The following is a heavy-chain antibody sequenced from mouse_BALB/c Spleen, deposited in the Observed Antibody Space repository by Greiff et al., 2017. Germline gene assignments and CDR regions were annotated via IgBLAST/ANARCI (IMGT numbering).Heavy chain of an antibody. CDR1: GFTFSSYT. CDR2: ISNGGGST. J-gene: IGHJ4*01. V-gene: IGHV5-12-2*01. CDR3: ARHDGDAMDY. Sequence: EVHLVESGGGLVQPGGSLKLSCAASGFTFSSYTMSWVRQTPEKRLEWVAYISNGGGSTYYPDTVKGRFTISRDNAKNTLYLQMSSLKSEDTAMYYCARHDGDAMDYWGQGTSVTVSS.